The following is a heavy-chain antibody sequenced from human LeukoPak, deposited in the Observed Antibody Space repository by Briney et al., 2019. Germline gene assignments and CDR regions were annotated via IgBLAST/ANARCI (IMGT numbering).Heavy chain of an antibody. CDR3: AKGLRQYYFDY. CDR2: ISSNGGST. V-gene: IGHV3-64*01. D-gene: IGHD5-12*01. CDR1: GFTFSSYA. Sequence: GGSLRLSCAASGFTFSSYAMHWVRQAPGKGLEYVSAISSNGGSTYYANSVKGRFTISRDNSKNTLYLQMNSLRAEDTAVYYCAKGLRQYYFDYWGQGTLVTVSS. J-gene: IGHJ4*02.